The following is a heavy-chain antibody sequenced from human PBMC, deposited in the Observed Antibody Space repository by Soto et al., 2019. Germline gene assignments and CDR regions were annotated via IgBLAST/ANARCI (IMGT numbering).Heavy chain of an antibody. D-gene: IGHD3-22*01. J-gene: IGHJ4*02. CDR1: GFTFSSYG. V-gene: IGHV3-30*03. CDR2: ISYDGSNK. CDR3: VRATYFSDSSGYTRCFDY. Sequence: QVQLVESGGGVVQPGRSLRLSCAASGFTFSSYGMHWVRQAPGKGLEWVAVISYDGSNKYYADSVKGRFTISRDNSKNTLYLQMNSLKTEDTAVYYCVRATYFSDSSGYTRCFDYWGQGTLVTVSS.